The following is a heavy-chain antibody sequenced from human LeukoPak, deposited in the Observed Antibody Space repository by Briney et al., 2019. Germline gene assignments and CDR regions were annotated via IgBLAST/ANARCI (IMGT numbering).Heavy chain of an antibody. CDR2: ISGSGGST. CDR3: AKGAGYGDYELDY. J-gene: IGHJ4*02. CDR1: GFTFSSYA. D-gene: IGHD4-17*01. V-gene: IGHV3-23*01. Sequence: LPGGSLKLSCAASGFTFSSYAMSWVRQAPGKGLEWVSAISGSGGSTYYADSVKGRFTISRDNSKNTLYLQMNSLRAEDTAVYYCAKGAGYGDYELDYWGQGTLVTVSS.